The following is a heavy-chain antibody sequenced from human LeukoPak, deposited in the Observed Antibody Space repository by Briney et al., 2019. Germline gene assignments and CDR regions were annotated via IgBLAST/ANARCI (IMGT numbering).Heavy chain of an antibody. CDR2: ISNYNGET. CDR1: GYTFANSG. J-gene: IGHJ4*01. V-gene: IGHV1-18*01. D-gene: IGHD3-10*01. CDR3: ARDIGVSHFDS. Sequence: ASVKVSCKASGYTFANSGFSWVRQAPGQGLEWMGWISNYNGETDYSQKLQGRVTMTTDTSTSTAYMELRSLTSDDTAVYYCARDIGVSHFDSWGQEPWSPSPQ.